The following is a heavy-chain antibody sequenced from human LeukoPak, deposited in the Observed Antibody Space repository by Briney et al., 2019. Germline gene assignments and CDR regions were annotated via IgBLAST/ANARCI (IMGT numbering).Heavy chain of an antibody. Sequence: GGSLRLSCAASGFTFSSYSMNWVRQAPGKGLEWVSYISSSSSTIYYADSVKGRFTISRDNAKNSLYLQMNSLRAEDTAVYYCARDVSSGYSYYYYYTDVWGKGTTVTVSS. CDR3: ARDVSSGYSYYYYYTDV. D-gene: IGHD3-22*01. V-gene: IGHV3-48*01. CDR2: ISSSSSTI. J-gene: IGHJ6*03. CDR1: GFTFSSYS.